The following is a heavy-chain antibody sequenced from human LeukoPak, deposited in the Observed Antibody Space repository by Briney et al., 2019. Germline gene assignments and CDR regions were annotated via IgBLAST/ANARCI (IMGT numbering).Heavy chain of an antibody. CDR1: GGSISSYY. V-gene: IGHV4-59*01. D-gene: IGHD2-2*01. Sequence: SETLSLTCXVSGGSISSYYWSWIRQPPGKGLEWIGYIYYSGSTNYNPSLKSRVTISVDTSKNQFSLKLSSVTAADTAVYYCARDRPRYCSSTSCYSAFDIWGQGTMVTVSS. CDR2: IYYSGST. CDR3: ARDRPRYCSSTSCYSAFDI. J-gene: IGHJ3*02.